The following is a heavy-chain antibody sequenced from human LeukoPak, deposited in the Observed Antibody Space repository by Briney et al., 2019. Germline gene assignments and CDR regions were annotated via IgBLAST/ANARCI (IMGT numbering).Heavy chain of an antibody. V-gene: IGHV5-51*01. Sequence: GESLKISCTGSGYTFTIYWIAWVRQMPGKGLEWMGIFYPGDSDTRYSPSFQSQVTMSADKSISTAYLQWSSLKASDTAMYYCARWSPSLQPYGLDVWGQGTTVTVSS. CDR2: FYPGDSDT. CDR1: GYTFTIYW. J-gene: IGHJ6*02. CDR3: ARWSPSLQPYGLDV. D-gene: IGHD1-1*01.